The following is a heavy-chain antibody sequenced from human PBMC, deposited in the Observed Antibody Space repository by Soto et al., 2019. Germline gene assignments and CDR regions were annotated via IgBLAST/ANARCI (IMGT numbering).Heavy chain of an antibody. Sequence: GESLKISCKSSGYSFTSYWIAWVRQMPGKGLEWMGIIYPGDSDTRYSPSFQGQVTISVDKSISTAYLQWSSLKASDTAIYYCVKRRKASTRSFWFDTWGQGTVGTAPQ. V-gene: IGHV5-51*01. CDR3: VKRRKASTRSFWFDT. D-gene: IGHD2-2*01. J-gene: IGHJ5*02. CDR2: IYPGDSDT. CDR1: GYSFTSYW.